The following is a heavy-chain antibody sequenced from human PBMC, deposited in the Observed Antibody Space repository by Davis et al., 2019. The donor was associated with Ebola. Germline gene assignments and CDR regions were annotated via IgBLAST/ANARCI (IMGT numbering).Heavy chain of an antibody. J-gene: IGHJ4*02. CDR2: ISSSSSYI. V-gene: IGHV3-21*01. CDR3: ARDWRRLATLDY. D-gene: IGHD3-3*01. Sequence: PGGSLRLSCAVSGFTFSSYWMTWVRQAPGKGLEWVSSISSSSSYIYYADSVKGRFTISRDNAKNSLYLQMNSLRAEDTAVYYCARDWRRLATLDYWGQGTLVTVSS. CDR1: GFTFSSYW.